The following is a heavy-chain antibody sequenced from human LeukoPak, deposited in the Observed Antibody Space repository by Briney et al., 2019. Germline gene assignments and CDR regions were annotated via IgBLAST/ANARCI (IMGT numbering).Heavy chain of an antibody. J-gene: IGHJ4*02. Sequence: GVSLTLSCAASRFSFYTYLMNCFRQAPGKGREWVSTISVGAEYIFWEDSVKGRFTISRNDSNNALYLQMHSLRAEDTALYYGPSGPPFLKYFEYWGQGTLVTVSS. V-gene: IGHV3-23*01. CDR1: RFSFYTYL. CDR2: ISVGAEYI. D-gene: IGHD3-3*01. CDR3: PSGPPFLKYFEY.